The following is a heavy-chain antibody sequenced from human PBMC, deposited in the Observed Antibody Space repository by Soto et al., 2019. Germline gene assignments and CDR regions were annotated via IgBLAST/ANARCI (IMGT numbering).Heavy chain of an antibody. V-gene: IGHV3-33*03. Sequence: PGGSLRLSCAASGFTFSSHGMHWVRQAPGKGLEWVAVIWYDGSEKYYADSVKGRFTISRDNSKNTLYLQMNSLRAEDTAVYYCTGRADNRRLDSWGQGTLVTVSS. CDR1: GFTFSSHG. CDR2: IWYDGSEK. D-gene: IGHD1-1*01. J-gene: IGHJ4*02. CDR3: TGRADNRRLDS.